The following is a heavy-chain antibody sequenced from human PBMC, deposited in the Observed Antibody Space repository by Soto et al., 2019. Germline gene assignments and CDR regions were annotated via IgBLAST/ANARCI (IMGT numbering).Heavy chain of an antibody. D-gene: IGHD2-21*01. J-gene: IGHJ5*01. V-gene: IGHV4-34*01. CDR2: INHSGST. Sequence: SETLSLTCAVYGGSFSGYYWTWIRQPPGTGLEWIGEINHSGSTNYNPSLKSRVTISVDTSKNQFSLKLTSVTAADTAVYYCARHKIPSCLDSWGQGTLVTVSS. CDR3: ARHKIPSCLDS. CDR1: GGSFSGYY.